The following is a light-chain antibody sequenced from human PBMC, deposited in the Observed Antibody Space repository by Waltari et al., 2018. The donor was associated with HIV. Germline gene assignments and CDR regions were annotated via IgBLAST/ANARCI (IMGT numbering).Light chain of an antibody. V-gene: IGLV1-40*01. J-gene: IGLJ2*01. Sequence: QSVLTQPPSVSGAPGQRVTISCTGSSPHIGAGYHVHWYQQLPGTAPKPLIYGNSNRPSGVPDRFSGSKSGTSASLAITGLQAEDEADYYCQSYDSSLGGSVFGGGTNLTVL. CDR1: SPHIGAGYH. CDR2: GNS. CDR3: QSYDSSLGGSV.